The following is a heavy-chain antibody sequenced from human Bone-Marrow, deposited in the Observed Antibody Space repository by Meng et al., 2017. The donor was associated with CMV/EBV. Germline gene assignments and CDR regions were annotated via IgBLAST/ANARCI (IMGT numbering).Heavy chain of an antibody. D-gene: IGHD3-10*01. J-gene: IGHJ5*02. CDR2: IYYSGST. CDR3: ARSTSDWFDP. Sequence: TCTVSGGSISSSSYYWGWIRQPPGKGLEWIGSIYYSGSTYYNPSLKSRVTISVDTSKNQFSLKLSSVTAADTAVYYRARSTSDWFDPWGQGTLVTVSS. V-gene: IGHV4-39*07. CDR1: GGSISSSSYY.